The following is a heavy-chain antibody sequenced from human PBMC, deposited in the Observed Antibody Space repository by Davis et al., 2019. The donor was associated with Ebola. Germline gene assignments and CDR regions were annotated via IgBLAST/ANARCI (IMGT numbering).Heavy chain of an antibody. V-gene: IGHV3-23*01. Sequence: PGGSLRLSCAASGFTFSSYGMHWVRQAPGKGLEWVSGISGSGDSTYYADSVKGRFTISGDNSKSTLSLQMNSLRAEDTAVFYCAKAVGNSGWYNFDYWGQGTLVTVSS. CDR1: GFTFSSYG. D-gene: IGHD6-19*01. CDR2: ISGSGDST. CDR3: AKAVGNSGWYNFDY. J-gene: IGHJ4*02.